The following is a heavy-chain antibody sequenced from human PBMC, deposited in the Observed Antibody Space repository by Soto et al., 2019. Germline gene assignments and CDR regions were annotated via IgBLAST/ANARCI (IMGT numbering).Heavy chain of an antibody. CDR2: VYYRGRS. CDR3: VSQRTTVPTQAYFDY. J-gene: IGHJ4*02. V-gene: IGHV4-39*01. CDR1: VCSISRSRYY. D-gene: IGHD4-17*01. Sequence: ETLSLTYTVSVCSISRSRYYSGWIRQSPGKGLEWIGSVYYRGRSYSKSSVKSRVAISVDTSKNRFSLSLNSVTASDTAVYFCVSQRTTVPTQAYFDYWGPGALVTVS.